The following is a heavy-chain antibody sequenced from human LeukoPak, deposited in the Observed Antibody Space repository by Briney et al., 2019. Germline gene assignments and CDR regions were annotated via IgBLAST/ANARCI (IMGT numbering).Heavy chain of an antibody. D-gene: IGHD4-17*01. CDR2: ISYDGSNN. CDR1: GFTFSSYA. V-gene: IGHV3-30-3*01. J-gene: IGHJ4*02. CDR3: AREDYGDYNFDY. Sequence: PGGSLRLSCAASGFTFSSYAMHWVRQAPGKGLEWVAVISYDGSNNYYADSVKGRFTISRDNSKNTLYLQMTSLRAEDTAVYYCAREDYGDYNFDYWGQGTLVTVSS.